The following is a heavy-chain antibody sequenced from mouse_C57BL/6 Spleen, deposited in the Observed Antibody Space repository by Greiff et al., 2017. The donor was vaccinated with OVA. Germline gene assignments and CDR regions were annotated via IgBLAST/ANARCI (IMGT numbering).Heavy chain of an antibody. J-gene: IGHJ2*01. CDR1: GFTFSSYA. CDR3: ARDITGDY. CDR2: ISDGGSYT. V-gene: IGHV5-4*01. Sequence: EVKVVESGGGLVKPGGSLKLSCAASGFTFSSYAMSWVRQTPEKRLEWVATISDGGSYTYYPDNVKGRFTISRDHAKNNLYLQMSHLKSEDTAMYYCARDITGDYWGQGTTRTVSS. D-gene: IGHD4-1*01.